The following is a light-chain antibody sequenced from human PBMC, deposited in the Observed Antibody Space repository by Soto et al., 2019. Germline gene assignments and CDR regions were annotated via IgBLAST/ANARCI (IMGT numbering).Light chain of an antibody. J-gene: IGLJ2*01. V-gene: IGLV2-23*01. Sequence: QSALTQPASVSGSPGQSITISCTGISSDVGSYNLVSWYQHRPGKGPKLMIFEGSQRPSGVSNRFFGSESGNTASLTISGLQAEDEADYYCCSYARSSTDVVFGGGTKVTVL. CDR2: EGS. CDR1: SSDVGSYNL. CDR3: CSYARSSTDVV.